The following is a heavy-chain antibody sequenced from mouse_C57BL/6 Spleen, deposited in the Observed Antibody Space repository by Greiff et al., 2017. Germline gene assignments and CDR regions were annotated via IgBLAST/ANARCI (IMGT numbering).Heavy chain of an antibody. V-gene: IGHV1-52*01. CDR2: IDPSDSET. D-gene: IGHD1-1*01. CDR3: ARAITLDY. Sequence: VQLQQPGAELVRPGSSVKLSCKASGYTFTSYWMHWVKQRPIQGLEWIGNIDPSDSETHYNQKFKDKATLTADKSSSTAYMQLSSLTSEDSAVYYGARAITLDYWGQGTTLTVSS. CDR1: GYTFTSYW. J-gene: IGHJ2*01.